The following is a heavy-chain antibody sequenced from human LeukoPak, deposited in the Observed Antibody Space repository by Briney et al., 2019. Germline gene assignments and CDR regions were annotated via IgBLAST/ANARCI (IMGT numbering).Heavy chain of an antibody. D-gene: IGHD1-26*01. CDR1: GFTFSSYS. J-gene: IGHJ3*02. CDR3: ARAPTNSGSYEIAFDI. Sequence: GGSLRLSRAASGFTFSSYSMNWVRQAPGKGLEWVSSISSSSSYIYYADSVKGRFTISRDNAKNSLYLQMNSLRAEDTAVYYCARAPTNSGSYEIAFDIWGQGTMVTVSS. CDR2: ISSSSSYI. V-gene: IGHV3-21*01.